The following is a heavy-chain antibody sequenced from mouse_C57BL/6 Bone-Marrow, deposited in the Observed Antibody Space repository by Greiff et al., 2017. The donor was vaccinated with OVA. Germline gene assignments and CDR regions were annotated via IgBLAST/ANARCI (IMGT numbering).Heavy chain of an antibody. V-gene: IGHV1-81*01. J-gene: IGHJ2*01. D-gene: IGHD4-1*01. CDR3: ARSNWPLSYYFDY. CDR2: IYPRSGNT. Sequence: VQRKQSGAELARPGASVKLSCKASGYTFTSYGISWVKQRTGQGLEWIGEIYPRSGNTYYNEKFKGKATLTADKSSSTAYMELRSLTSEDSAVYFCARSNWPLSYYFDYWGQGTTLTVSS. CDR1: GYTFTSYG.